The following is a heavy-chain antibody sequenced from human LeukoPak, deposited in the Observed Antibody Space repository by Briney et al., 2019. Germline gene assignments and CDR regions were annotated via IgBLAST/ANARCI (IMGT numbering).Heavy chain of an antibody. CDR2: IYHSGST. D-gene: IGHD1-1*01. CDR1: GYSIRSGYY. J-gene: IGHJ4*02. V-gene: IGHV4-38-2*02. Sequence: KASETLSLTCTVSGYSIRSGYYWTWTRQPPGKGLGWIGSIYHSGSTYYNPSLKGRVTISVDTSKNHFSLRLSSVTAADTAVYYCARQNWNFDFWGQGTLVTVSS. CDR3: ARQNWNFDF.